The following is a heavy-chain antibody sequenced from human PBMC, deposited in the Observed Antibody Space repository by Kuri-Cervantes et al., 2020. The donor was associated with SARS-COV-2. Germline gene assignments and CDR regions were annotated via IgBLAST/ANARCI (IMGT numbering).Heavy chain of an antibody. D-gene: IGHD4-17*01. J-gene: IGHJ2*01. CDR2: INYNAEST. CDR1: GFTFTTFA. Sequence: GESLKISCAASGFTFTTFAMSWVRQAPGKGLEWVSTINYNAESTYHADSVKGRFTISRDNSQNTLFLQMDNLRAEDTATYYCAKARHDCGDYANGRWYFELWGRGTPVTVSS. CDR3: AKARHDCGDYANGRWYFEL. V-gene: IGHV3-23*01.